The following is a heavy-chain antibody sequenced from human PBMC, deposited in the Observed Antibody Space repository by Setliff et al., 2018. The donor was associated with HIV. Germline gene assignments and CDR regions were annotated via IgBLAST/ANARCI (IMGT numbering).Heavy chain of an antibody. D-gene: IGHD3-9*01. V-gene: IGHV4-59*12. CDR3: AKISPRGYSDITTGRLTDPFDV. Sequence: TSETLSLTCTVSDSAMDSYYWSWVRQSPGRGLEYIGYIYWTGKTDYNPSLKSRVTISLDTSGNQFSLKLNSVTGADTAVYYCAKISPRGYSDITTGRLTDPFDVWG. CDR2: IYWTGKT. CDR1: DSAMDSYY. J-gene: IGHJ3*01.